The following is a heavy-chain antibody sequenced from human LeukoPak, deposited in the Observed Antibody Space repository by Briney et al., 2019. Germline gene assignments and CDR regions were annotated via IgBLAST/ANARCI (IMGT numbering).Heavy chain of an antibody. J-gene: IGHJ4*02. CDR3: AGRGSSGTGVDY. CDR1: GGSITSTNW. V-gene: IGHV4-4*02. D-gene: IGHD5-12*01. CDR2: IYHSGKA. Sequence: SETLSLTCAVSGGSITSTNWWTWVRQPPGKGLEWIGEIYHSGKANYNPSLKSRVTISVDKSKNQFSLNMTSVTAADTAVYYCAGRGSSGTGVDYWGQGTLVTVSS.